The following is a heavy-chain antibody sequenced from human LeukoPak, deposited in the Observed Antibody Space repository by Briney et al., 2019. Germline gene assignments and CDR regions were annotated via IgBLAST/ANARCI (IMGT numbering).Heavy chain of an antibody. J-gene: IGHJ4*02. Sequence: GESLKISCKGSGYNFNTYWIAWGRQMPGKGLECMGIIYPGDSDTRYSPSFRGQATISADKSISTAYLQWTSLKASDPAIYYCARLRSGGYSEYLGQGTQVTVSS. D-gene: IGHD1-26*01. CDR3: ARLRSGGYSEY. V-gene: IGHV5-51*01. CDR2: IYPGDSDT. CDR1: GYNFNTYW.